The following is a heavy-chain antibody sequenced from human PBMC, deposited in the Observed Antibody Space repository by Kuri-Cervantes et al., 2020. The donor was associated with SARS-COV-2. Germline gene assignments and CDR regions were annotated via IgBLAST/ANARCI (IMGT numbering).Heavy chain of an antibody. D-gene: IGHD3-3*01. CDR2: ISSSSSYT. CDR3: AKMSLRFLEWLKLLNYFDY. CDR1: GFTFSDYY. Sequence: GESLKISCAASGFTFSDYYMSWIRQAPGKGLEWVSYISSSSSYTNYADSVKGRFTISRDNAKNSLYLQMNSLRAEDTAVYYCAKMSLRFLEWLKLLNYFDYWGQGTLVTVSS. V-gene: IGHV3-11*03. J-gene: IGHJ4*02.